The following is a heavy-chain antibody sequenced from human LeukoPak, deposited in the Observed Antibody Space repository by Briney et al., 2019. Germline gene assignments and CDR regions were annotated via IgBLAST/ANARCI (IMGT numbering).Heavy chain of an antibody. CDR1: GFTFRSYA. CDR3: ARDSGYSYADDY. CDR2: ITYNSGTI. V-gene: IGHV3-48*02. J-gene: IGHJ4*02. D-gene: IGHD5-18*01. Sequence: GGSLRLSCAASGFTFRSYAMQWVRQAPGKGLEWVSYITYNSGTIFYADSVKGRFTISRDNAKDSLYLQMSSLRDEDTAVYYCARDSGYSYADDYWGQGTLITVSS.